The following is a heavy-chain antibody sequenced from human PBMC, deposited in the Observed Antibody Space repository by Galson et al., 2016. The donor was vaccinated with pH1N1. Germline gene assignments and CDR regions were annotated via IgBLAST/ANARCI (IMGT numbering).Heavy chain of an antibody. CDR2: IDPSDGST. V-gene: IGHV1-46*01. D-gene: IGHD3-9*01. CDR3: ARRYYFDF. J-gene: IGHJ4*02. Sequence: SVKVPCKASGYSVTRYYMHWVRQAPGQGLEWMGIIDPSDGSTTYSPKFQGRITLTRDTSTNSVYMELSTLRPDDTAIYFCARRYYFDFWGQGTRVTVSS. CDR1: GYSVTRYY.